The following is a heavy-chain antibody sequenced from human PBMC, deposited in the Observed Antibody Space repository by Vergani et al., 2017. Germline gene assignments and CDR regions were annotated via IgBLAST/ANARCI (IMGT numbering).Heavy chain of an antibody. CDR1: GYSFTSYW. CDR2: IIPIFGTA. V-gene: IGHV1-69*06. D-gene: IGHD6-19*01. J-gene: IGHJ6*02. CDR3: ARVDSSGWYREYYYYGMDV. Sequence: VQLVQSGAEVKTPGASLKISCKGSGYSFTSYWIGWVRQMPGKGLEWMGGIIPIFGTANYAQKFQGRVTITADKSTSTAYMELSSLRSEDTAVYYCARVDSSGWYREYYYYGMDVWGQGTTVTVSS.